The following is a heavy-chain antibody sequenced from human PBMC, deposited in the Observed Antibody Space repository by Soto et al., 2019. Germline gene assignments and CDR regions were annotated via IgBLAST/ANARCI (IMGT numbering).Heavy chain of an antibody. CDR1: GFTFDDHG. D-gene: IGHD1-26*01. V-gene: IGHV3-20*01. J-gene: IGHJ4*02. CDR3: ARAGPSGSHYGYFDD. Sequence: EVQLVESGGGVVRPGGSLRLSCAASGFTFDDHGMSWVRQVPGKGLEWVSGINWNGGSIGYADSVKGRFTISRDNAKNSLYLQMNSLRAEDTALYNCARAGPSGSHYGYFDDWGQGTLVTVSS. CDR2: INWNGGSI.